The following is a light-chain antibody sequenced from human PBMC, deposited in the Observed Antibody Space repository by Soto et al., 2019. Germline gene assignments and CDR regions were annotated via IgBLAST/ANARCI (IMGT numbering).Light chain of an antibody. CDR2: AAA. CDR1: QSISTY. V-gene: IGKV1D-8*01. Sequence: VIWMTQSPSFLSASIGDRVTISCRMSQSISTYLAWYQQKPGQAPELLIYAAATLHSGVPSRFSGSGSGTDVTLPISCLLYQDFSAYYCQQHYNFPSIFGQGTRLEIK. CDR3: QQHYNFPSI. J-gene: IGKJ2*01.